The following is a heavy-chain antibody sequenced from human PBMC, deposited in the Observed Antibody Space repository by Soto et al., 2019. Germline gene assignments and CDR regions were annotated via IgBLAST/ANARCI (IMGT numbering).Heavy chain of an antibody. CDR1: CYTFTSYG. CDR3: ARDSGPVVAARYNWFDP. D-gene: IGHD2-15*01. V-gene: IGHV1-18*01. J-gene: IGHJ5*02. CDR2: ISAYNGNT. Sequence: ASVKVSCKAFCYTFTSYGISWVRQAPGQRFEWMGWISAYNGNTNYAQKLQGRVTMTTDTSTSTAYMELRSLRSDDTAVYYCARDSGPVVAARYNWFDPWGQGTLVTVSS.